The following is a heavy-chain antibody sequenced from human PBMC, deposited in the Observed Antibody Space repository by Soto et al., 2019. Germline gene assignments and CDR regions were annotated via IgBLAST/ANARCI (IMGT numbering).Heavy chain of an antibody. CDR2: INHSGST. CDR3: ARGLQRYCSGGSCYAIGWFDP. J-gene: IGHJ5*02. D-gene: IGHD2-15*01. CDR1: GGSFSGYY. V-gene: IGHV4-34*01. Sequence: QVQLQQWGAGLLKPSETLSLTCAVYGGSFSGYYWSWIRQPPGKGLEWIGEINHSGSTNYNPSLKSRVTISVDTSKNQFSLKLSSVTAADTAVYYCARGLQRYCSGGSCYAIGWFDPWGQGTLVTVSS.